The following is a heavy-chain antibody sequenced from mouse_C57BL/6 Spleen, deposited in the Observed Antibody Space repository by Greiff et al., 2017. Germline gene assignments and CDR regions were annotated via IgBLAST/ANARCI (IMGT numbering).Heavy chain of an antibody. CDR3: ARGSNYGGAMDY. J-gene: IGHJ4*01. CDR2: INPSNGGT. Sequence: VQLQQSGTELVKPGASVKLSCKASGYTFTSYWMHWVKQRPGQGLEWIGNINPSNGGTNYNEKFKSKATLTVDKSSSTAYMQLSSLTSEDSAVYYCARGSNYGGAMDYWGQGTSVTVSS. CDR1: GYTFTSYW. V-gene: IGHV1-53*01. D-gene: IGHD2-5*01.